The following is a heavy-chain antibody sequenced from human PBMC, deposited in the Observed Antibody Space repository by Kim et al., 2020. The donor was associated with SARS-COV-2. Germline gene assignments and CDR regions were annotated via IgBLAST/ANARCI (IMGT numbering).Heavy chain of an antibody. J-gene: IGHJ6*02. D-gene: IGHD6-13*01. Sequence: VKGRFTISRENAKNSLYLQMNSLRAGDTAVYYCARDRYSTRYYYYYGMDVWGQGTTVTVSS. CDR3: ARDRYSTRYYYYYGMDV. V-gene: IGHV3-13*01.